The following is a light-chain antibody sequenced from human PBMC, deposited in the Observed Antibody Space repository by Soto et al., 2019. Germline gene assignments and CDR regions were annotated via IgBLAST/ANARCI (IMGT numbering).Light chain of an antibody. CDR3: CSHSASYTFV. CDR2: DVT. V-gene: IGLV2-11*01. CDR1: SSDVGGYNC. Sequence: QSALTQPRSVSGSPGQSVTISCTGTSSDVGGYNCVSWYQQHPGKAPQLMIYDVTQRPSGVPDRFSGSKSGNTASLTISGLQAEDEADYYCCSHSASYTFVFGTGTKLPVL. J-gene: IGLJ1*01.